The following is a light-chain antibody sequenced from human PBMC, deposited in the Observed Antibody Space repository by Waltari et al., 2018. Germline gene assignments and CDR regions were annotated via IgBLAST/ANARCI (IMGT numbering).Light chain of an antibody. CDR1: QTITNY. J-gene: IGKJ1*01. Sequence: DIQMTQFPTSLSASVEDRVTITCQASQTITNYLNWYQQKSGKAPRLLIYGASNLQGGVPSRFRGSGSGTDFTLTISNLQPEDFATYYCQQTYITPRTFGQGTKVEIK. V-gene: IGKV1-39*01. CDR3: QQTYITPRT. CDR2: GAS.